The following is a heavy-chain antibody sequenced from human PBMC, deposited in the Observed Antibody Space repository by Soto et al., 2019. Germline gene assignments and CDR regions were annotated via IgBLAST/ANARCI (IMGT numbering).Heavy chain of an antibody. Sequence: ASVKVSCKASGYTFTGYYMHWVRQAPGQGLEWMGWINPNSGGTNYAQKFQGRVTMTRDTSISTAYMELRSLRSDDTAVYYCARQRIAAAAPSDPWGQGTLVTVSS. J-gene: IGHJ5*02. D-gene: IGHD6-13*01. CDR1: GYTFTGYY. V-gene: IGHV1-2*02. CDR3: ARQRIAAAAPSDP. CDR2: INPNSGGT.